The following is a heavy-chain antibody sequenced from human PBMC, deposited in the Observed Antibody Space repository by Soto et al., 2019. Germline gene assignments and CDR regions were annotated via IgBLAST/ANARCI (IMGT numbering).Heavy chain of an antibody. Sequence: SETLSLTCTVSGGSISSYYWSWIRQPPGKGLEWVGYIYYSGSTNYNPSLKSRVTISVDTSKNQFSLKLSSVTAADTAVYYCARGVTLVRGVIHTPYFDYWGQGALVTVSS. CDR1: GGSISSYY. CDR3: ARGVTLVRGVIHTPYFDY. CDR2: IYYSGST. V-gene: IGHV4-59*12. D-gene: IGHD3-10*01. J-gene: IGHJ4*02.